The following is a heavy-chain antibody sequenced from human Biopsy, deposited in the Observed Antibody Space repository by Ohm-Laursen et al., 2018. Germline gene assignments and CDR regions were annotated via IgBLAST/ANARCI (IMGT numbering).Heavy chain of an antibody. Sequence: PSQTLSLTCTVSGGSLSSYYWGWIRQPSGKGLEWIGRIYSSGSTNYNPSLKSRVTLSMDTSKRQFSLKLSFVTAADTAVYYCARWTPEYDSSRYYLDAFDIWGQGTKVTVSS. J-gene: IGHJ3*02. D-gene: IGHD3-22*01. V-gene: IGHV4-4*07. CDR1: GGSLSSYY. CDR2: IYSSGST. CDR3: ARWTPEYDSSRYYLDAFDI.